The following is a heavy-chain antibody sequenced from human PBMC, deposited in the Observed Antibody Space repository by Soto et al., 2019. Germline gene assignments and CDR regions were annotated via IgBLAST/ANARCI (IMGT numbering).Heavy chain of an antibody. CDR2: IWYDGSNK. CDR1: GFTFSSYG. J-gene: IGHJ6*03. Sequence: PGGSLRLSCAASGFTFSSYGMHWVRQAPGKGLEWVAVIWYDGSNKYYADSVKGRFTISRDNAKNSLYLQMNSLRAEDTAVYYCARVEIVSWYYSGYYYYMDVWGKGTTVTVSS. D-gene: IGHD6-13*01. CDR3: ARVEIVSWYYSGYYYYMDV. V-gene: IGHV3-33*01.